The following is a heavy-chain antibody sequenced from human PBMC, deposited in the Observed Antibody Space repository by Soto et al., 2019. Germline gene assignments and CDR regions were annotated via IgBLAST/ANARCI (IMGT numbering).Heavy chain of an antibody. CDR3: ARPARGDYYYMDV. CDR1: GYNFTSYW. J-gene: IGHJ6*03. D-gene: IGHD1-26*01. Sequence: GESLKISCKGSGYNFTSYWIGWVRQMPGKGLEWMGIIYPGDSDTRYSPSFQGQVTISADKSISTAYLQWSSLKASDTAMYYCARPARGDYYYMDVWGKGTTVTVSS. CDR2: IYPGDSDT. V-gene: IGHV5-51*01.